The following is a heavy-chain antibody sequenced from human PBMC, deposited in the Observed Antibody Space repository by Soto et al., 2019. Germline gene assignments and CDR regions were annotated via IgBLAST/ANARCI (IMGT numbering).Heavy chain of an antibody. Sequence: PSETLSLTCAVYGGSFSDTYWNWFRQPPGKGLEWIGDIYYSASTYYNPTLKSRLIISVDTSKSQFSLKLSSVTAADTAVYYCAGSGYYHNSGMDVWGQGTTVTVSS. J-gene: IGHJ6*02. CDR2: IYYSAST. V-gene: IGHV4-34*01. CDR1: GGSFSDTY. CDR3: AGSGYYHNSGMDV. D-gene: IGHD3-22*01.